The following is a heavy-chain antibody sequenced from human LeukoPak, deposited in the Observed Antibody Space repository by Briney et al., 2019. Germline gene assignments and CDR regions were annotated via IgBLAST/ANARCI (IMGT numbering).Heavy chain of an antibody. V-gene: IGHV4-30-4*01. J-gene: IGHJ5*02. D-gene: IGHD6-13*01. CDR3: ARDPYSSSWYGNWFDP. CDR2: IYYSGST. CDR1: GGSISSGDYY. Sequence: SQTLSLTCTVSGGSISSGDYYWSWIRQPPGKGLEWIGYIYYSGSTYYNPSLKSRVTISVDTSKNQFSLKLSSVTAADTAVYYCARDPYSSSWYGNWFDPWGQGTLVTVSS.